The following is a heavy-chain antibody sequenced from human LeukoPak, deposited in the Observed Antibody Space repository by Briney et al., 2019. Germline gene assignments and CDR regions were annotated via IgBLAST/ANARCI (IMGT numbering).Heavy chain of an antibody. V-gene: IGHV1-3*03. CDR3: ARDRVLLWFGELPDY. D-gene: IGHD3-10*01. CDR2: INGGTGNT. CDR1: GYTFTNYA. J-gene: IGHJ4*02. Sequence: GASVKVSCKASGYTFTNYAMHWVRQAPGQRLEWMGWINGGTGNTKYSQEFQGRVTITRDTSASTAYMEVSSLRSEDMAVYYCARDRVLLWFGELPDYWGQGTLVTVSS.